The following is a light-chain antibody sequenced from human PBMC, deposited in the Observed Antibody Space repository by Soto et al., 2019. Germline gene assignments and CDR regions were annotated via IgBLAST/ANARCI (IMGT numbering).Light chain of an antibody. CDR1: SSNIGAGYD. V-gene: IGLV1-40*01. Sequence: QSVLTQPTSVSGAPGQRVTISCTGSSSNIGAGYDVPWYQQLPGTAPKLLIYGNSNRPSGVPDRFSGSKSGTSASLAITGLQAEDEADYYCQSYDSSLSGSVVFGGGTKLTVL. CDR2: GNS. J-gene: IGLJ2*01. CDR3: QSYDSSLSGSVV.